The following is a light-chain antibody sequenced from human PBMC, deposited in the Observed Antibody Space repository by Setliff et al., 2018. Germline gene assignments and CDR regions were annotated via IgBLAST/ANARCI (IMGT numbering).Light chain of an antibody. CDR1: SSNIGSNY. J-gene: IGLJ2*01. Sequence: QSALTQPPSASGTPGQRVTISCSGSSSNIGSNYVYWYQQFPGTAPKLLILRNNQRPSGVPDRFSGSKSGTSASLAISGLRSEDEADYSCAAWDDSLSGPVFGGGTKGTV. CDR3: AAWDDSLSGPV. CDR2: RNN. V-gene: IGLV1-47*01.